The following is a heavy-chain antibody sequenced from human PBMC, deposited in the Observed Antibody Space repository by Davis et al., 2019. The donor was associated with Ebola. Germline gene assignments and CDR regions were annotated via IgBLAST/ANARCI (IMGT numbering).Heavy chain of an antibody. CDR1: GFTFSSYG. Sequence: PGGSLRLSCAASGFTFSSYGMHWVRQAPGKGLEWVAVIWYDGSNKYYADSVKGRFTISRDNSKNTLYLQMNSLRAEDTAVYYCARDFGDMKDAFDIWGQGTMVTVSS. CDR3: ARDFGDMKDAFDI. D-gene: IGHD3-16*01. CDR2: IWYDGSNK. V-gene: IGHV3-33*01. J-gene: IGHJ3*02.